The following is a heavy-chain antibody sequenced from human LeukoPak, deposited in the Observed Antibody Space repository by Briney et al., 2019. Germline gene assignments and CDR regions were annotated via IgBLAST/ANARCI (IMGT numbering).Heavy chain of an antibody. V-gene: IGHV1-24*01. Sequence: ASVKVSCKVSGYNLTELSMHWVRQAPGKGLEWMGGFDPGDGAMVYAQRFQGRVTMTEDTSTVTVYMELRSLKSEDTAVYYCAAGGFYDLLPYWGQGTLVTVSS. CDR2: FDPGDGAM. J-gene: IGHJ4*02. CDR1: GYNLTELS. D-gene: IGHD3-9*01. CDR3: AAGGFYDLLPY.